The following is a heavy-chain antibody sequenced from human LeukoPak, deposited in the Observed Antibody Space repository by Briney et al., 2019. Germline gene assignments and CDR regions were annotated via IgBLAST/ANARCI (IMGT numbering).Heavy chain of an antibody. J-gene: IGHJ4*02. CDR2: ISSSSSYI. D-gene: IGHD5-12*01. CDR3: ARGLTGYSGYEVN. V-gene: IGHV3-21*01. CDR1: GFTFSSYS. Sequence: KPGTSLRLSCAASGFTFSSYSMNWVRQAPGKGLEWVSSISSSSSYIYYADSVKGRFTISRDNAKNSLYLQTNSLRAEDTAVYYCARGLTGYSGYEVNWGQGTLVTVSS.